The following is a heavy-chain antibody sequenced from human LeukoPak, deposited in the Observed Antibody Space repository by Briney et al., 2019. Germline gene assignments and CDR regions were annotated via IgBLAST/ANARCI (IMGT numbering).Heavy chain of an antibody. CDR2: INPSGGST. CDR3: ARVGRKSGMVRGVINY. D-gene: IGHD3-10*01. V-gene: IGHV1-46*01. J-gene: IGHJ4*02. Sequence: ASVKVSCKASGYTFTSYYMHWVRQAPGQGLEWMGIINPSGGSTSYAQKFQGRVTMTRDTSTSTVYMELSSLRSEDTAVYYCARVGRKSGMVRGVINYWGQGTLVTVSS. CDR1: GYTFTSYY.